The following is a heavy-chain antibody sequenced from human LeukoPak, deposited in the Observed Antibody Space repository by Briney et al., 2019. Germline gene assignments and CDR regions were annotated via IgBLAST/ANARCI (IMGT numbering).Heavy chain of an antibody. CDR3: ARVVSYYYYYGMDV. CDR2: INHSGST. D-gene: IGHD3-22*01. CDR1: GGSFSGYY. V-gene: IGHV4-34*01. Sequence: IPSETLSLTCADYGGSFSGYYWSWIRQPPGKGLEWIGEINHSGSTNYNPSLKSRVTISVDTSKNQFSLKLSSVTAADTAVYYCARVVSYYYYYGMDVWGKGTTVTVSS. J-gene: IGHJ6*04.